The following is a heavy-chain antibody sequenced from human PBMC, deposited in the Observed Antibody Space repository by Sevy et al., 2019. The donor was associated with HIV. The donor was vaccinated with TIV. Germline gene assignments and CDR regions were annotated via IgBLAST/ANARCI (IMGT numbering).Heavy chain of an antibody. CDR1: GGSISSGGYY. D-gene: IGHD3-9*01. J-gene: IGHJ3*02. CDR2: IYYSGST. Sequence: SETLSLTCTVSGGSISSGGYYWSWIRQHPGKGLEWIGYIYYSGSTYYNPSLKSRVTISVDTSKNQFSLKLSSVTAADTAVYYCARGCRDILTGFDAFDIWGQGTMVTVSS. CDR3: ARGCRDILTGFDAFDI. V-gene: IGHV4-31*03.